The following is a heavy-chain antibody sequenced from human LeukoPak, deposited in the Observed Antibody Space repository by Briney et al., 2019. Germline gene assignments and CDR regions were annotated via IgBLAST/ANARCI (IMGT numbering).Heavy chain of an antibody. CDR2: ISGSGDIT. CDR1: GFTFSTYG. V-gene: IGHV3-23*01. D-gene: IGHD3-22*01. Sequence: GGSLRLSCAASGFTFSTYGMNWVRQAPGKGLEWVSGISGSGDITYYADSVKGRLTISRDNSKNTVYLQMNSLRAEDTAVYYCAKQFPYYYDTSGYYQDYWGQGTLVTVSS. J-gene: IGHJ4*02. CDR3: AKQFPYYYDTSGYYQDY.